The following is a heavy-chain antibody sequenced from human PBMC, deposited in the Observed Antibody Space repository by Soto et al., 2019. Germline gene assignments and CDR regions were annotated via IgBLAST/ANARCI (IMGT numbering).Heavy chain of an antibody. CDR3: PTWFAP. J-gene: IGHJ5*02. CDR2: IIPMVDIV. V-gene: IGHV1-69*02. Sequence: QVQLVQSGAEVKKPGSSVRVSCKASGGTFSSETISWVRQAPGQGLEWMGRIIPMVDIVNYAQRLQGRVTITAEKSTSTFYMELSSLRSEDTAVYYFPTWFAPWGQGPLVTVSS. CDR1: GGTFSSET.